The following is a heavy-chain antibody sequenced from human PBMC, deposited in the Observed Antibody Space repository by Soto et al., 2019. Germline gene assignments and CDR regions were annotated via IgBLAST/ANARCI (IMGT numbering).Heavy chain of an antibody. CDR2: ISATTPNT. J-gene: IGHJ4*02. Sequence: VQLLESGGGLVQPGGSLRLSCAASGFTFRNFPMNWVRQAPGKGLDWVSTISATTPNTYYADSVRGRFTISRDNSKNTLYLQRNDVRAEDTAVYYCARDWNLDQWGQGTLV. V-gene: IGHV3-23*01. CDR3: ARDWNLDQ. D-gene: IGHD1-1*01. CDR1: GFTFRNFP.